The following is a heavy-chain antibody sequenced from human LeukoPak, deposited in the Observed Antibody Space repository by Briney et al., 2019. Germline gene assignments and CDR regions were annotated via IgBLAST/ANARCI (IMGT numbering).Heavy chain of an antibody. CDR3: AREGGEWELQEIDY. J-gene: IGHJ4*02. Sequence: ASVKLSCKASGYTFTIYGISWVRQAPGQGLEWMGWISAYNGNTNYAQKLQGRVTMTTDTSTSTAYMELRSLRSDDTAVYYCAREGGEWELQEIDYWGQGTLVTVSS. D-gene: IGHD1-26*01. CDR2: ISAYNGNT. V-gene: IGHV1-18*01. CDR1: GYTFTIYG.